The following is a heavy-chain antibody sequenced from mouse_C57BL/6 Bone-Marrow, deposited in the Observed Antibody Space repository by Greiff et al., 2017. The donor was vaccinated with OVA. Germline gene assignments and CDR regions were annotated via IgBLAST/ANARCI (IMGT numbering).Heavy chain of an antibody. D-gene: IGHD1-1*01. V-gene: IGHV5-6*01. CDR1: GFTFSSYG. Sequence: EVNVVESGGDLVKPGGSLKLSCAASGFTFSSYGMSWVRQTPDKRLVWVATISSGGSYPYYPDSVKGRFTISRDNAKNTLYLQMSSLKSEDTAMYYCANYYGSSYGDAMDYWGQGTSVTVSS. CDR3: ANYYGSSYGDAMDY. J-gene: IGHJ4*01. CDR2: ISSGGSYP.